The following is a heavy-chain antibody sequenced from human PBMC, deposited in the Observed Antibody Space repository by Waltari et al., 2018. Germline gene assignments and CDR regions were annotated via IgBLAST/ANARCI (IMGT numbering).Heavy chain of an antibody. V-gene: IGHV4-34*01. J-gene: IGHJ5*02. D-gene: IGHD2-2*01. CDR3: ARGMEYQLLSVSKGGFDP. CDR1: GGSFSGYY. CDR2: INHSGST. Sequence: QVQLQQWGAGLLKPSETLSLTCAVYGGSFSGYYWSWIRQPPGKGLEWIGEINHSGSTNYNPSLKSRVTISVDTSKNQFSLKLSSVTAADTAVYYCARGMEYQLLSVSKGGFDPWGQGTLVTVSS.